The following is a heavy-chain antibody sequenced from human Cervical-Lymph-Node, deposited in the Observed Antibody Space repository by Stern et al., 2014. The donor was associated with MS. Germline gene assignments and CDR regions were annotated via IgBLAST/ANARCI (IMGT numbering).Heavy chain of an antibody. D-gene: IGHD6-6*01. Sequence: VQLVESGAEVKKPGSSVKVSCKASGGTFNSYVISWVRQAPGQGLEWMGGFVILLSTTHYAQKLQGRVTITADESRSTTYMELTSLRSDDTAVYYCARGGIGSSRLYYHFYGMDVWGQGTTVTVSS. CDR3: ARGGIGSSRLYYHFYGMDV. CDR1: GGTFNSYV. CDR2: FVILLSTT. J-gene: IGHJ6*02. V-gene: IGHV1-69*01.